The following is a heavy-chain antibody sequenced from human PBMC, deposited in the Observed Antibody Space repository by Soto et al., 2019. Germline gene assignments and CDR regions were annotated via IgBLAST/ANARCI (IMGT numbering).Heavy chain of an antibody. CDR3: ARVSQYCFGGRCYSDFYGMDV. CDR2: IYYTGNT. Sequence: PSETLSLTCTVSGGSIIPYYWTWIRQPPGKGLEWIGYIYYTGNTKYNPSLKSRVTISVDTSKGQFSLTLSSVTAADTAVYYCARVSQYCFGGRCYSDFYGMDVWGQGTTVTVSS. D-gene: IGHD2-15*01. CDR1: GGSIIPYY. J-gene: IGHJ6*02. V-gene: IGHV4-59*01.